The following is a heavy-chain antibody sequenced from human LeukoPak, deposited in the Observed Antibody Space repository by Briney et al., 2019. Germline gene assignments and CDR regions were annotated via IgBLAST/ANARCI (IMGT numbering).Heavy chain of an antibody. J-gene: IGHJ4*02. V-gene: IGHV3-23*01. CDR2: ISGSGGST. CDR1: GFTFRSHA. Sequence: GGSLRLSCVGSGFTFRSHAMSWVRQAPGKGLEWVSAISGSGGSTYYADSVKGRFTISRDNSKNTLYLQMNSLRAEDTAVYYCAKDLGIAVAGPVDYWGQGTLVTVSS. D-gene: IGHD6-19*01. CDR3: AKDLGIAVAGPVDY.